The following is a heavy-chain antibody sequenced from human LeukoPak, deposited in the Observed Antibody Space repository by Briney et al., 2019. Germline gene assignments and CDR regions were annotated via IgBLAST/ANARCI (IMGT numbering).Heavy chain of an antibody. Sequence: ASVKVSCKASGYTFTSYYMHWVRQAPGQGLEWMGLINPSGGSTSYAQKFQGRVTMTRDTSTSTVYMELSSLRSEDTAVYYCARETGKPQLSHDALDIWGQGTMVTVSS. CDR3: ARETGKPQLSHDALDI. V-gene: IGHV1-46*01. CDR1: GYTFTSYY. D-gene: IGHD2-2*01. CDR2: INPSGGST. J-gene: IGHJ3*02.